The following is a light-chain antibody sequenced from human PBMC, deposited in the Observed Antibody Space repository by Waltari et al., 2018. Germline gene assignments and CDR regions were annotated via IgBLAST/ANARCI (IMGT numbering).Light chain of an antibody. CDR2: DAS. Sequence: EIVMTQSPATLSVSPGERAILSCRASQSISNMLAWYQQKPGKAPRLLIYDASTRATGIPATFSGSGSGTEFTLTISSLQSEDFVVYYCQQYNSWPYTFGQGTKLEIK. V-gene: IGKV3-15*01. CDR1: QSISNM. J-gene: IGKJ2*01. CDR3: QQYNSWPYT.